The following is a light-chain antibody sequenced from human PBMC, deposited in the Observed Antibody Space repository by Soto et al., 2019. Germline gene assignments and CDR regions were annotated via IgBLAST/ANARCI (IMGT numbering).Light chain of an antibody. Sequence: EIVLTQSPGTLSLSPGERATLSCRASQSVSNNYLAWYQQKPGQAPRLLIYGASSRATGIPDRFSGSGSGTDFTLTISRLEPEDFAVYYFQQYGRSPSTFGGGTKVEI. CDR1: QSVSNNY. J-gene: IGKJ4*01. CDR2: GAS. CDR3: QQYGRSPST. V-gene: IGKV3-20*01.